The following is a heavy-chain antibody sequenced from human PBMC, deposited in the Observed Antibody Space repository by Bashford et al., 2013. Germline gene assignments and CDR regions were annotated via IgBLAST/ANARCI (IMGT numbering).Heavy chain of an antibody. CDR3: ARVVVYYSGGASYSYTAFGMDF. CDR1: GGSISSYY. J-gene: IGHJ6*02. V-gene: IGHV4-59*01. D-gene: IGHD2-15*01. Sequence: SETLSLTCTVSGGSISSYYWNWIRQPPGKGLEWIGYIYDTGSTNYNPSLKSRVTISLDTSKNQFSLSLSSVTAADTAVYYCARVVVYYSGGASYSYTAFGMDFWGQGTTVTVSS. CDR2: IYDTGST.